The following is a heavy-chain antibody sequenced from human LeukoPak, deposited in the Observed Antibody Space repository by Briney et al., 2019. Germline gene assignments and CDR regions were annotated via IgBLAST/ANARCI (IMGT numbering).Heavy chain of an antibody. J-gene: IGHJ4*02. CDR3: ARVGSGWYWGYFDY. V-gene: IGHV3-7*01. CDR2: IKQDGSEK. Sequence: GGSLRLSCAASGFTFSSYWMSWVRQAPGKGLEWVANIKQDGSEKYYVDSVKGRFTISRDSAKNSLYLQMNSLRAEDTAVYYCARVGSGWYWGYFDYWGQGTLVTVSS. D-gene: IGHD6-19*01. CDR1: GFTFSSYW.